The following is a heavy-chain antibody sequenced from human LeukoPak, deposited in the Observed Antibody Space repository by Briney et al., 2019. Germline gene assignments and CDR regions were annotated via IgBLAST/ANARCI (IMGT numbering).Heavy chain of an antibody. D-gene: IGHD3-10*02. CDR2: INHSGST. CDR1: GGSFSGYY. CDR3: ARGPYRPLSYVNYYYYMDV. V-gene: IGHV4-34*01. Sequence: ASETLSLTCAVYGGSFSGYYWSWIRQPPGKGLEWIGEINHSGSTNYNPSLKSRVTISVDTSKNQFSLKLSSVTAADTAVYYCARGPYRPLSYVNYYYYMDVWGKGTSVTVSS. J-gene: IGHJ6*03.